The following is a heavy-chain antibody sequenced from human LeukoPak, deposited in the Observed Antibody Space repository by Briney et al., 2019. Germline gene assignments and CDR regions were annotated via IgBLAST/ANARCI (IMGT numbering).Heavy chain of an antibody. CDR1: GFTFSSYS. CDR2: ISSSSSYI. D-gene: IGHD3-3*01. J-gene: IGHJ4*02. CDR3: ARADYDFWSGSFDD. Sequence: GGSLRLSCAASGFTFSSYSMNWVRQAPGKGREWVSSISSSSSYIYYADSVKGRFTISGDNAKNSLYLQMSRLRAEDTAVYYCARADYDFWSGSFDDWGQGTLVTVCS. V-gene: IGHV3-21*01.